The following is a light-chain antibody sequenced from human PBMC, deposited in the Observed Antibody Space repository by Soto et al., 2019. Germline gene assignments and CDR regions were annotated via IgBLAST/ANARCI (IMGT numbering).Light chain of an antibody. Sequence: QSVLTQPPSVSGAPGQRVTISCTGSSSNSGAGYDVQWYQQLPGTAPKLLIYGNYNRPSGVPDRFSGSKSGTSASLAITGLQAEDEADYYCQSYDSSLSGVVFGGGTKVTVL. CDR2: GNY. CDR1: SSNSGAGYD. CDR3: QSYDSSLSGVV. J-gene: IGLJ2*01. V-gene: IGLV1-40*01.